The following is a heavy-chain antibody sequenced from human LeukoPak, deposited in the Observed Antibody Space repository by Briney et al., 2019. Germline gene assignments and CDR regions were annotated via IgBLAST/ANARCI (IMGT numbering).Heavy chain of an antibody. CDR3: ARGSPWATTLTLYYFDY. CDR1: GGSISRYY. CDR2: IYYSGST. D-gene: IGHD1-7*01. V-gene: IGHV4-59*12. J-gene: IGHJ4*02. Sequence: SETLSLTCTVSGGSISRYYWSWIRQPPGKGLEWIGYIYYSGSTNYNPSLKSRVTISVDTSKNQFSLKLSSVTAADTAVYYCARGSPWATTLTLYYFDYWGQGTLVTVSS.